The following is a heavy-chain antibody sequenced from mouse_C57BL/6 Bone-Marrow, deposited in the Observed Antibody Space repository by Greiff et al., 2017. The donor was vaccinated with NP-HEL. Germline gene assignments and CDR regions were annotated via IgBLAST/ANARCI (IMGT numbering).Heavy chain of an antibody. CDR2: IYPGDGDT. CDR1: GYAFSSSW. Sequence: QVQLKQSGPELVKPGASVKISCKASGYAFSSSWMNWVKQRPGKGLEWIGRIYPGDGDTNYNGKFKGKATLNADKASSTAYMQLSSLTSEDSAVYFCALGYYGSSPYWYFDVWGTGTTVTVSS. D-gene: IGHD1-1*01. V-gene: IGHV1-82*01. J-gene: IGHJ1*03. CDR3: ALGYYGSSPYWYFDV.